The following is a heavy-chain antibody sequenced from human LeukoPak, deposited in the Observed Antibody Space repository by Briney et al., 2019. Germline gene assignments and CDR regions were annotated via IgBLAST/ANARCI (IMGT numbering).Heavy chain of an antibody. CDR1: GHTFTSYD. CDR2: MNPDSGNT. CDR3: ARRIAAAGVGIVY. Sequence: ASVKVSCKASGHTFTSYDINWVRHATGQGLEWRGWMNPDSGNTGYAQKFQGRVTMTRNPSISTAYMELSSLTAEDTAVYYCARRIAAAGVGIVYWGQGTLVTVSS. D-gene: IGHD6-13*01. V-gene: IGHV1-8*01. J-gene: IGHJ4*02.